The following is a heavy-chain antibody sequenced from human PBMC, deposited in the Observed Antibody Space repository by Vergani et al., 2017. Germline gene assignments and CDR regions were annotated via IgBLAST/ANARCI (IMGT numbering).Heavy chain of an antibody. V-gene: IGHV1-18*04. CDR2: ISAYNGNT. D-gene: IGHD3-22*01. CDR1: GYTFNSYG. Sequence: QAQLVQSGAEVKKPGASVKVSCKASGYTFNSYGISWVRQSPGQGLEWMGCISAYNGNTNYAQKLQGIVTRTTDTSTRTAYMELRRLRSDDTAVYYCARDSAYYYDSSGPDYWGQGTLLTVSS. J-gene: IGHJ4*02. CDR3: ARDSAYYYDSSGPDY.